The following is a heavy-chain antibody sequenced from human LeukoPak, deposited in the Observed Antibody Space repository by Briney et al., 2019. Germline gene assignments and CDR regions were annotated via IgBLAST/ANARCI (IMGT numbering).Heavy chain of an antibody. Sequence: GASVKVSCKASGGTLTNSAFVWVRQAPGQGLDWMGGIIPVFGTPNYADNFQDRVTITADESTNTANMDLASLRSEDTAVYFCALLGDGHIGMGLLRSFDYWGQGTLVTVSP. J-gene: IGHJ4*02. V-gene: IGHV1-69*13. D-gene: IGHD2/OR15-2a*01. CDR1: GGTLTNSA. CDR2: IIPVFGTP. CDR3: ALLGDGHIGMGLLRSFDY.